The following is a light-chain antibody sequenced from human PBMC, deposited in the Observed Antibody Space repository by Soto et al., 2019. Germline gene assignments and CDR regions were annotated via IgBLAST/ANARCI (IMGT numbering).Light chain of an antibody. V-gene: IGKV1-17*01. CDR2: AAS. CDR3: QQYDTSPLT. Sequence: DIQMTQSPSSLSASVGDRVTITCRASQGIRDDLGWYQQKPGKAPKLLIYAASTLQSGVPSRFSGSGSGTEFSLTISSLQPDDFGTYYCQQYDTSPLTFGGGTKVDIK. CDR1: QGIRDD. J-gene: IGKJ4*01.